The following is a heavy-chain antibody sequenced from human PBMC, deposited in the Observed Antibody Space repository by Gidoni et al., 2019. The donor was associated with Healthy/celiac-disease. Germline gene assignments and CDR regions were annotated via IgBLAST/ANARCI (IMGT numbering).Heavy chain of an antibody. CDR3: AKVATMVRGVILDV. J-gene: IGHJ6*04. Sequence: EVQLLESGGGLVQPGGSLRLSFAASGFTFSSYAMSWVRQDPGKGLEWVSAISGSGGSTYYADSVKGRFTIARDNSKNTMYLQMNSLRAEDTAVYYCAKVATMVRGVILDVWGKGTTVTVSS. CDR2: ISGSGGST. D-gene: IGHD3-10*01. CDR1: GFTFSSYA. V-gene: IGHV3-23*01.